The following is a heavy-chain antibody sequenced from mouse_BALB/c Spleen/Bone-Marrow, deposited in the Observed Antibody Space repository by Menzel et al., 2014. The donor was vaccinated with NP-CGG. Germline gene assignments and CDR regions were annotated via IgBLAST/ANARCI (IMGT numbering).Heavy chain of an antibody. CDR3: ARARSTMITTGAMDY. J-gene: IGHJ4*01. CDR2: ISSGSSTF. V-gene: IGHV5-17*02. Sequence: EVMLVESGGGLVQPGGSRKLSCAASGFTFSRSGMHWVRQAPEKGLEWVAYISSGSSTFYYADTMKGRFTISRDNPKNTLFLQMTSLRSEDTAMYYCARARSTMITTGAMDYWGQGTSVTVSS. CDR1: GFTFSRSG. D-gene: IGHD2-4*01.